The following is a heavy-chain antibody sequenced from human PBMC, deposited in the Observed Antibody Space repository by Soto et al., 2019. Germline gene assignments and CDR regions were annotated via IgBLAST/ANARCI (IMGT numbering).Heavy chain of an antibody. J-gene: IGHJ4*02. CDR2: ISAYNGNT. CDR1: GYTXSSYG. D-gene: IGHD3-22*01. CDR3: ARLYYYDSSGYYETAYYFDY. Sequence: GXSXKVSCTAAGYTXSSYGSGWVRQAPGQGLEWMGWISAYNGNTNYAQKLQGRVTITTDTSTSTAYMELRSLRSDDQAVYYCARLYYYDSSGYYETAYYFDYWGQGTLVTVSS. V-gene: IGHV1-18*01.